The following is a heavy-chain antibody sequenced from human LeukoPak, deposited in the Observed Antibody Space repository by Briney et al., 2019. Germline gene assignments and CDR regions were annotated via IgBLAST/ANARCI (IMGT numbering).Heavy chain of an antibody. J-gene: IGHJ4*02. D-gene: IGHD3-16*02. CDR1: GFTFSNYD. CDR2: FSSIGSHR. CDR3: ARGSFLITFGGFIG. Sequence: GGSLRLSCAASGFTFSNYDMNWVRQAPGQGLEWVSLFSSIGSHRYYADSVKGRFTISRDNAKNSLFLQMNSLRAEDTAVYYCARGSFLITFGGFIGWGQGTLVTVSS. V-gene: IGHV3-21*01.